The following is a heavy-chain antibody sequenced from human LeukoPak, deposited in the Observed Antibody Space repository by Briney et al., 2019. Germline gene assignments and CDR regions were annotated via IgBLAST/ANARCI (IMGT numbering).Heavy chain of an antibody. J-gene: IGHJ5*02. CDR3: AKDYYYYGSGSYSNWFDP. CDR2: INEDGTDS. V-gene: IGHV3-74*03. CDR1: GFTFSGHW. Sequence: GGSLRLSCTASGFTFSGHWIHWVRQAPGRGLVWVSRINEDGTDSMYAESVKGRFTISRDNAKNTVYLQMNSLRAEDTAVYYCAKDYYYYGSGSYSNWFDPWGQGTLVTVSS. D-gene: IGHD3-10*01.